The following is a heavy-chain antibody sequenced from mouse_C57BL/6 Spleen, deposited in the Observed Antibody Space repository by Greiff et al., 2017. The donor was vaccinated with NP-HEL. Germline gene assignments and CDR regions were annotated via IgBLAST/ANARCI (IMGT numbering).Heavy chain of an antibody. J-gene: IGHJ2*01. V-gene: IGHV1-53*01. D-gene: IGHD1-1*01. Sequence: QVQLQQPGTALVKPGASVKLSCKASGYTFTSYWMHWVKQRPGQGLEWIGNINPSNGGTNYNEKFKSKATLTVDKSSSTAYMQLSSLTSEYSAVYYCASIPYYYGTLDYWGQGTTLTVSS. CDR1: GYTFTSYW. CDR3: ASIPYYYGTLDY. CDR2: INPSNGGT.